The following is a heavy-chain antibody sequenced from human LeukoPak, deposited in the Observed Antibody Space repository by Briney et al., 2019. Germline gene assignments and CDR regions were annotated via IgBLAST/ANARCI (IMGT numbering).Heavy chain of an antibody. CDR1: GGSISSGDYY. CDR3: ARARGYSYGKNWFDP. Sequence: PSETLSLTCTVSGGSISSGDYYWSWIRQPPGKGLEWIGYTYYSGSTYYNPSLKSRVTISVDTSKNQFSLKLSSVTAADTAVYYCARARGYSYGKNWFDPWGQGTLVTVSS. CDR2: TYYSGST. J-gene: IGHJ5*02. D-gene: IGHD5-18*01. V-gene: IGHV4-30-4*01.